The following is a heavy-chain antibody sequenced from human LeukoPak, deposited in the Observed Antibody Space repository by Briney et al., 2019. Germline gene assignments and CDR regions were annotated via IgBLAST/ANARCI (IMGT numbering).Heavy chain of an antibody. J-gene: IGHJ4*02. CDR2: INHSGST. Sequence: SETLSLTCAVYGGSFSGYYWSWIRQPPGKGLEWIGEINHSGSTNYNPSLKSRVTISVDTSKNQFSLKLSSVTAADTAVYYCARGLYYDSSTPSGYWGQGTLVTVSS. CDR1: GGSFSGYY. V-gene: IGHV4-34*01. CDR3: ARGLYYDSSTPSGY. D-gene: IGHD3-22*01.